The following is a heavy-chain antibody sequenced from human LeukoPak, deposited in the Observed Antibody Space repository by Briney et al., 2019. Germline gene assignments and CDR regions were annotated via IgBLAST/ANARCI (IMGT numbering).Heavy chain of an antibody. J-gene: IGHJ5*02. CDR2: IYYSGST. V-gene: IGHV4-39*07. CDR3: ARGRIVYYDSSGYYRA. D-gene: IGHD3-22*01. CDR1: GGSISSSSYY. Sequence: SETLSLTCTVSGGSISSSSYYWGWIRQPPGKGLEWIGSIYYSGSTYYNPSLKSRVTISVDTSKNQFSLKLSSVTAADTAVYYCARGRIVYYDSSGYYRAWGQGTLVTVSS.